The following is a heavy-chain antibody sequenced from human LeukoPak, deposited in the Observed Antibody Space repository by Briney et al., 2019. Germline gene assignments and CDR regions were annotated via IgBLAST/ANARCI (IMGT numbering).Heavy chain of an antibody. D-gene: IGHD3-10*01. CDR3: TRDTGCGSATNYFDS. Sequence: GGSLRLSCAASGFTFDDYAMHWVRQAPGKGLEWVALISWEGQTTYYADSVRGRFTISRDNSKNSLYLQMNSLRTEDTAFYYCTRDTGCGSATNYFDSWGQGTLVSVSS. J-gene: IGHJ4*02. CDR1: GFTFDDYA. CDR2: ISWEGQTT. V-gene: IGHV3-43*01.